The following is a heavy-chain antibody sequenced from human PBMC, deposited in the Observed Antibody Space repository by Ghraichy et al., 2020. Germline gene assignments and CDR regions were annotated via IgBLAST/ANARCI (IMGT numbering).Heavy chain of an antibody. J-gene: IGHJ2*01. CDR2: IHHSGST. V-gene: IGHV4-39*01. D-gene: IGHD4-23*01. Sequence: SETLSLTCSVSGGSISSSNYYWGWIRQPPGRGLEWIGSIHHSGSTYYNPSLKSRVTISVDKSKNQFSLKLNSVTAADTAVYYCAGSFAVIRYFDLWGRGAQGTVSS. CDR3: AGSFAVIRYFDL. CDR1: GGSISSSNYY.